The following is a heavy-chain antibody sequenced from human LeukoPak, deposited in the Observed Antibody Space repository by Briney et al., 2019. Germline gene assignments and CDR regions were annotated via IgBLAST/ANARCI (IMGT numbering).Heavy chain of an antibody. CDR1: GFTFSGYA. Sequence: GGSLRLSCAASGFTFSGYAMSWLRQAPGKGLEFVSAISGDTGSTFYADSVKGRFTVSRDNSQNTLYLQLNSLRVEDTAVYYCARESSGIAATDKIDFWGQGTLVTVSS. CDR2: ISGDTGST. J-gene: IGHJ4*02. V-gene: IGHV3-23*01. CDR3: ARESSGIAATDKIDF. D-gene: IGHD6-13*01.